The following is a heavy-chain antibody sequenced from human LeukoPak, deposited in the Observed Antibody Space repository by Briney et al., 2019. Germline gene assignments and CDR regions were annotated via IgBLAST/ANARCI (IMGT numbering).Heavy chain of an antibody. D-gene: IGHD3-22*01. CDR2: IKQDGSEK. CDR3: ARDGLSIPYYYDSSGCSPFDY. V-gene: IGHV3-7*01. J-gene: IGHJ4*02. CDR1: GFTFSSYW. Sequence: GGSLRLSCAASGFTFSSYWMSWVRQAPGKGLEWVANIKQDGSEKYYVDSVKGRFTISRDNAKNSLYLQMNSLRAEDTAVYYCARDGLSIPYYYDSSGCSPFDYWGQGTLVTVSS.